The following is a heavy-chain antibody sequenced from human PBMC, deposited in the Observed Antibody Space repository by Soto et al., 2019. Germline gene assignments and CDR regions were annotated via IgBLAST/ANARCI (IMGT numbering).Heavy chain of an antibody. J-gene: IGHJ4*02. V-gene: IGHV3-30*18. CDR2: ISYDGSYK. Sequence: PGGSLRLSCAASGFTFRSYGMHWARQAPVRGLEWVPVISYDGSYKSYEDSVKGRFTISRDNYKNTLHMQMDSLRAEDTAVYYCAKNFIPLSPDLYFDSWGQGTLVTVSS. D-gene: IGHD3-16*01. CDR1: GFTFRSYG. CDR3: AKNFIPLSPDLYFDS.